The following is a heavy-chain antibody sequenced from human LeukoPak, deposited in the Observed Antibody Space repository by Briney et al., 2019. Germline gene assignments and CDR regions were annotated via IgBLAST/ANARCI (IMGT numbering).Heavy chain of an antibody. V-gene: IGHV1-69*04. J-gene: IGHJ5*02. CDR3: ARIVGATGGDWFDP. CDR2: IIPILGIA. Sequence: ASVKVSCKASGGTFSSYAISWVRQAPGQGLEWMGRIIPILGIANYAQKFQGRVTITADKSTSTAYMELSSLRSEDTAVYYCARIVGATGGDWFDPWGQGTLVTVSS. D-gene: IGHD1-26*01. CDR1: GGTFSSYA.